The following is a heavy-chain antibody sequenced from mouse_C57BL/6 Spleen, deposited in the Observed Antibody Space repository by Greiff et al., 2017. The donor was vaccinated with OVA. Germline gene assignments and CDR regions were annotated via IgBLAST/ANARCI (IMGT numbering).Heavy chain of an antibody. CDR1: GYAFSSYW. V-gene: IGHV1-80*01. CDR3: ARRGTGRDYFDY. CDR2: IYPGDGDT. Sequence: QVQLQQSGAELVKPGASVKISCKASGYAFSSYWMNWVKQRPGKGLEWIGQIYPGDGDTNYNGKFKGKATLTADKSSSTAYMQLSSLTSEDSAVYFCARRGTGRDYFDYGGQGTTLTVSS. J-gene: IGHJ2*01. D-gene: IGHD4-1*01.